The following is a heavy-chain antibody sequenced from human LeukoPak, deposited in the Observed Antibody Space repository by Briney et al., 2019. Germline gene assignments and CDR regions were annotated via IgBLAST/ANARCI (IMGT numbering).Heavy chain of an antibody. V-gene: IGHV1-69*13. D-gene: IGHD3-22*01. CDR3: ARVGYYDGSGYYYVTPGY. CDR1: GGTFSSYA. CDR2: IIPIFGTA. Sequence: ASVKVSCKASGGTFSSYAISWVRQAPGQGLEWMGGIIPIFGTANYAQKFQGRVTITADESTSTAYMELSSLRSEDTAVYYCARVGYYDGSGYYYVTPGYWGQGTLVTVSS. J-gene: IGHJ4*02.